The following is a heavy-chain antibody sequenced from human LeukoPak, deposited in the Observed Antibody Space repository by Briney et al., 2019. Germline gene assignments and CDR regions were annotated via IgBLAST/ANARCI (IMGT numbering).Heavy chain of an antibody. D-gene: IGHD2-15*01. CDR3: AKGFYYCSDGCPQYYYYMDV. V-gene: IGHV3-30*02. CDR1: GFTFSRHG. J-gene: IGHJ6*03. CDR2: IRYDGSDK. Sequence: EGSLRLSCAASGFTFSRHGMHWVRQAPGKGLEWVAFIRYDGSDKYYADSVKGRFTISRDNSENTLYLQMNSLRPEDTAVYYCAKGFYYCSDGCPQYYYYMDVWGKGTTVIVSS.